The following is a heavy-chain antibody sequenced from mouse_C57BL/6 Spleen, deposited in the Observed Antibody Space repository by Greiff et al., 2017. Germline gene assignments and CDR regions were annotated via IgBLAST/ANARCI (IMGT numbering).Heavy chain of an antibody. CDR2: IDPSDSYT. D-gene: IGHD4-1*01. J-gene: IGHJ2*01. CDR1: GYTFTSYW. Sequence: QVQLQQPGAELVKPGASVKLSCKASGYTFTSYWMQWVKQRPGQGLEWIGEIDPSDSYTNYNQKFKGKATLTVDTSSSTAYMQLSSLTSEDSAAYYCARKGLGQDYWGQGTTLTVSS. CDR3: ARKGLGQDY. V-gene: IGHV1-50*01.